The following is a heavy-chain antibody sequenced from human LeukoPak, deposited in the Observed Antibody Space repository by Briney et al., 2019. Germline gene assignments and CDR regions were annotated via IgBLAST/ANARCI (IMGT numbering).Heavy chain of an antibody. CDR2: ICYSGST. J-gene: IGHJ6*03. CDR3: ARDKVEGYMDV. D-gene: IGHD5-24*01. V-gene: IGHV4-59*01. Sequence: PSETLSLTCTVSGGSISSYYWSWIRQPPGKGLEWIGYICYSGSTNYNPSLKSRVTISVDTSKNQFSLKLSSVTAADTAVYYCARDKVEGYMDVWGKGTTVTVSS. CDR1: GGSISSYY.